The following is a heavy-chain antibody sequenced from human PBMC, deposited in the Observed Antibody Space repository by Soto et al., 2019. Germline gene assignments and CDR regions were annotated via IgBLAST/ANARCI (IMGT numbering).Heavy chain of an antibody. D-gene: IGHD3-22*01. CDR1: GYTFTNYG. V-gene: IGHV1-18*04. Sequence: QVQLVESGAEVKKPGASVKVSCKASGYTFTNYGISWVRQAPGQGLEWMGWISGYNGNRKYAQKFQGRVTMTTDTPKNTAYMELRSLRSDDTAVYYCARDREYYYDSSGNYYYHYGMDVWGQGTTVTVS. J-gene: IGHJ6*02. CDR2: ISGYNGNR. CDR3: ARDREYYYDSSGNYYYHYGMDV.